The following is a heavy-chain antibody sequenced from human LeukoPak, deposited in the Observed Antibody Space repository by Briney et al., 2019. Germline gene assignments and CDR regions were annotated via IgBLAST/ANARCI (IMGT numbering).Heavy chain of an antibody. CDR2: MNPNSGDT. CDR1: GYTFTSYD. Sequence: GASVKVSCKASGYTFTSYDINWVRQATGQGLEWMGWMNPNSGDTAYAQKFQGRVTITRNTSISTAYMELSSLRSEHTAVYYCARLLDYDFWSGYYNWGQGTLVTVSA. J-gene: IGHJ4*02. D-gene: IGHD3-3*01. CDR3: ARLLDYDFWSGYYN. V-gene: IGHV1-8*03.